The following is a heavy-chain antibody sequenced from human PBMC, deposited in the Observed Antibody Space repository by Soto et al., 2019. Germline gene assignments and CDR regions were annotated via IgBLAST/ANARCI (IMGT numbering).Heavy chain of an antibody. Sequence: QVQLQESGPGLVKPSQTLSLTCTVSGGSISSGGYYWSWIRQHPGKGLEWIGYIYYRGSTYYNPSLNGRVTISVDTSQHQFPLKLSSVTATDTAVYYCASARLGDSSGYYDYWGQGTLVTVSS. V-gene: IGHV4-31*03. D-gene: IGHD3-22*01. CDR2: IYYRGST. J-gene: IGHJ4*02. CDR3: ASARLGDSSGYYDY. CDR1: GGSISSGGYY.